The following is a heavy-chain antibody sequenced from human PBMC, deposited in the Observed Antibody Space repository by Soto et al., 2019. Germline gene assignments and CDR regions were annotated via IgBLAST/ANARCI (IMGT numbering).Heavy chain of an antibody. CDR1: GFSLTTRGVG. CDR2: IYWDDDQ. J-gene: IGHJ4*02. V-gene: IGHV2-5*02. D-gene: IGHD6-19*01. CDR3: ARDSSGWYGLDY. Sequence: QITLKESGPTLVKPTQTLTLTCTFSGFSLTTRGVGVGWIRQPPGKALEWLALIYWDDDQRYSPSLKNSLTLPKDTFKTQVVLTLTHVDPVDTATYFCARDSSGWYGLDYWGQGILVTVSS.